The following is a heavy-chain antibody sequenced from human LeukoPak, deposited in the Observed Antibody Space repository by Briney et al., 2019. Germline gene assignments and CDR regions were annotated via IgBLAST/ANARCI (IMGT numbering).Heavy chain of an antibody. J-gene: IGHJ4*02. CDR1: GFTFSNHA. CDR2: ISYDGSNK. Sequence: LSGGSLRLSCAASGFTFSNHAMHWVRQAPGRGPDWVAVISYDGSNKYYADSVKGRFSISRDNSKNMVYLQMSSLRVEDTAVYYCAAGDTVTTALMYYFAYWGQGTLVTVSS. D-gene: IGHD4-4*01. CDR3: AAGDTVTTALMYYFAY. V-gene: IGHV3-30-3*01.